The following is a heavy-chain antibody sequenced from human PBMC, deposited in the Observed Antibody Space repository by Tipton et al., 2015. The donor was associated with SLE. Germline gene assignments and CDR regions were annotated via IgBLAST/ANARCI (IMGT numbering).Heavy chain of an antibody. CDR1: GFTFSSYA. CDR2: ISPSAAST. Sequence: SLRLSCVASGFTFSSYAIRWVRQAPGKGLEWVSSISPSAASTFYADSVKGRFTISRDNSKNTLYLQMNSLRPEDTAVYYCARDGGATSFDYWGQGTLVTVSS. J-gene: IGHJ4*02. D-gene: IGHD1-26*01. V-gene: IGHV3-23*01. CDR3: ARDGGATSFDY.